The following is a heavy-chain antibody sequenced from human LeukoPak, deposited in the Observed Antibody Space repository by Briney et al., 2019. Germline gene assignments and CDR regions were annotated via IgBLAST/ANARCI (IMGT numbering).Heavy chain of an antibody. Sequence: GGSLRLSCAASGFTFSSYGMHWVRQAPGKGLEWVAVISYDGSNYYYADSVKGRFTISRDNSNNTLYLQMNSLRAEDTAVYYCAKDYYCVYWGQGTLVTVSS. CDR3: AKDYYCVY. J-gene: IGHJ4*02. V-gene: IGHV3-30*18. CDR2: ISYDGSNY. CDR1: GFTFSSYG.